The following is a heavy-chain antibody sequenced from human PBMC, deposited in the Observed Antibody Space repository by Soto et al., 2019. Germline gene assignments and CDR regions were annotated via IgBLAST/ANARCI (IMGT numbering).Heavy chain of an antibody. CDR3: ARLGGFYQAFDS. V-gene: IGHV4-59*08. CDR1: GGSISSYY. CDR2: IYYSGST. D-gene: IGHD3-22*01. J-gene: IGHJ4*02. Sequence: SETLSLTCTVSGGSISSYYWSWIRQPPGKGLEWIGYIYYSGSTNYNPSLKSRVAISVDRSKNQFSLKLTSVTAADTAVYYCARLGGFYQAFDSWGQGTLVTAPQ.